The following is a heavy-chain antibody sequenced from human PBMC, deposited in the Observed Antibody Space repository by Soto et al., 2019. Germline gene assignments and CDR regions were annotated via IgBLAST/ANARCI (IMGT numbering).Heavy chain of an antibody. CDR3: ARCLGEYSNSLLDY. V-gene: IGHV4-38-2*01. CDR2: IYHSGST. J-gene: IGHJ4*02. CDR1: GYSISSGYY. Sequence: KPSETLSLTCAVSGYSISSGYYWGWIRQPPGKGLEWIGSIYHSGSTYYNPSLKSRVTISVDTSKNQFSLKLSSVTAADTAVYYCARCLGEYSNSLLDYWGQGTLVTVSS. D-gene: IGHD6-6*01.